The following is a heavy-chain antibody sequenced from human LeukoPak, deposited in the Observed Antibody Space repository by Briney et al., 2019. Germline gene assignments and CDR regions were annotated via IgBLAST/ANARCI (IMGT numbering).Heavy chain of an antibody. CDR1: GYTFTSYD. CDR3: ARVGRDTVTNQIDY. CDR2: MNPNSGNT. D-gene: IGHD4-11*01. V-gene: IGHV1-8*01. Sequence: ASVKVSCKASGYTFTSYDINWVRQATGQGLEWMGWMNPNSGNTGYAQKFQGRVTMTRNTSISTAYMELSSLRSEDTAVYYCARVGRDTVTNQIDYWGQGTLVTVSS. J-gene: IGHJ4*02.